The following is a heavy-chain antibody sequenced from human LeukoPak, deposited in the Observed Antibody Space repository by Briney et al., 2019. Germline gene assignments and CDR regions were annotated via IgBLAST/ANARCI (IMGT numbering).Heavy chain of an antibody. CDR2: MLANGDKT. CDR3: AKDEKPDGRWNIDH. CDR1: GFTFSGYT. J-gene: IGHJ4*02. V-gene: IGHV3-23*01. Sequence: GGSLRLSCAASGFTFSGYTMNWVRQAPGKGLEWVSGMLANGDKTYYADSVKGRFNISRDNSKNTLWLQMVSLRAEDMAVYYCAKDEKPDGRWNIDHWGQGTLVTVSS. D-gene: IGHD1/OR15-1a*01.